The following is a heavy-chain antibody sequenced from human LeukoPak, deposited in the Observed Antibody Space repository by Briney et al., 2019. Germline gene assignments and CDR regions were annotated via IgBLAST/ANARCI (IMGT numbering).Heavy chain of an antibody. Sequence: GGSLRLSCAASGFTFTDHYMSWIRQAPGKGLEWISYIDNSGGTMYYADSVKGRFTVSRDNAKNSLYLQTNSLRAEDTAVYYCARGPGPLFDPWGQGTLVTVSS. CDR1: GFTFTDHY. CDR2: IDNSGGTM. J-gene: IGHJ5*02. CDR3: ARGPGPLFDP. V-gene: IGHV3-11*01.